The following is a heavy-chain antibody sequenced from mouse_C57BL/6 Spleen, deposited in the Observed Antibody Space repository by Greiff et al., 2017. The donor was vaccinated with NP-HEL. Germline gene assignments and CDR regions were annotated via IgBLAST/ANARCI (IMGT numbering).Heavy chain of an antibody. CDR1: GFTFSSYG. CDR2: ISSGGSYT. Sequence: EVHLVESGGDLVKPGGSLKLSCAASGFTFSSYGMSWVRQTPDKRLEWVATISSGGSYTYYPDSVKGRFTISRDNAKNTLYLQMSSLKSEDTAMYYCARQLLRTGYFDVWGTGTTVTVSS. D-gene: IGHD1-1*01. V-gene: IGHV5-6*01. CDR3: ARQLLRTGYFDV. J-gene: IGHJ1*03.